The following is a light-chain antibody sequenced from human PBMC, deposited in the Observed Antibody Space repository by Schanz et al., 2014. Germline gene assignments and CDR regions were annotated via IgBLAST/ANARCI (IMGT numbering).Light chain of an antibody. CDR1: SSDGSLFY. V-gene: IGLV2-23*02. CDR2: DVS. CDR3: CSYAGSSTLL. J-gene: IGLJ2*01. Sequence: QSALTQPASVSGSPGQSITISCTRASSDGSLFYASWYQQHPGKVPKLMIYDVSNRPSGVSNRFSGSKSGNTASLTISGLQAEDEADYYCCSYAGSSTLLFGGGTKLTVL.